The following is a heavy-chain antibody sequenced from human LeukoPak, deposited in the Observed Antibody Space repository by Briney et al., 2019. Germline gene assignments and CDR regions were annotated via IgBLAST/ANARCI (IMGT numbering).Heavy chain of an antibody. Sequence: GGSLRLSCAASGFTFSSYGMYWVRQAPGKGLEWVAFTRYDGTNKYYADSVKGRFTISRDNSKNTLYLQMNSLRAEDTAVYYCARETYYDILTGYYYYYYMDVWGKGTTVTISS. D-gene: IGHD3-9*01. CDR2: TRYDGTNK. V-gene: IGHV3-30*02. J-gene: IGHJ6*03. CDR3: ARETYYDILTGYYYYYYMDV. CDR1: GFTFSSYG.